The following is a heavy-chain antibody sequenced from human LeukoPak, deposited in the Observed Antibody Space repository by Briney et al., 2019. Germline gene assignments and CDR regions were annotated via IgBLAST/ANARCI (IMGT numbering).Heavy chain of an antibody. Sequence: SETLSLTCAVSGGSISSGGYSWSWTRQPPGKGLEWIGYIYHSGSTYYNPSLKSRVTISVDRSKNQFSPRLTSVTAADTAVYYCAREGYYDSSGYNWFDPWGQGTLVTVSS. V-gene: IGHV4-30-2*01. CDR2: IYHSGST. J-gene: IGHJ5*02. D-gene: IGHD3-22*01. CDR1: GGSISSGGYS. CDR3: AREGYYDSSGYNWFDP.